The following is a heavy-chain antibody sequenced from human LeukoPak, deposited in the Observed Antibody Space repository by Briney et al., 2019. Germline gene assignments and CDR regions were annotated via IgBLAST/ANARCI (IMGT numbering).Heavy chain of an antibody. D-gene: IGHD2-15*01. CDR2: IYPSGGST. CDR3: ARDVGEYYYMDV. J-gene: IGHJ6*03. Sequence: ASVKVSCKASGYTFTSYGISWVRQAPGQGLEWMGIIYPSGGSTSYAQKFQGRVTMTRDTSTSTVYMELSSLRSEDTAIYYCARDVGEYYYMDVWGKGTTVTVSS. V-gene: IGHV1-46*01. CDR1: GYTFTSYG.